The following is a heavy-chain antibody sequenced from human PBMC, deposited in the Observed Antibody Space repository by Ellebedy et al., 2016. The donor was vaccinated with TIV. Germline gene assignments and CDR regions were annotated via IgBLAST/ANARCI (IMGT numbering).Heavy chain of an antibody. Sequence: ASVKVSCKASGGTYNSHAISWVRQAAGQGLEWMGWFSPYTGDTNYARKVQGRVTMTTDTSTSTVYMELRSLRSDDPAVYYCTRDMVQGMVAKYLWFDYWGQGTPVTVSS. V-gene: IGHV1-18*01. J-gene: IGHJ4*02. CDR1: GGTYNSHA. CDR2: FSPYTGDT. D-gene: IGHD5-12*01. CDR3: TRDMVQGMVAKYLWFDY.